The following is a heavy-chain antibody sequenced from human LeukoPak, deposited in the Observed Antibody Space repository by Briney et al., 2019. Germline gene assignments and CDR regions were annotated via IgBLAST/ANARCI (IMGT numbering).Heavy chain of an antibody. Sequence: GGSLRLSCAASGFTFNSFAMSWVRQAPGKGLEWVSGISGGGGKTYYADSVKGRFTISRDNSKNSLYLQMSSLRAEDTAVYYCAKDQPSDWGQGTLVTVSS. J-gene: IGHJ4*02. CDR2: ISGGGGKT. V-gene: IGHV3-23*01. CDR3: AKDQPSD. CDR1: GFTFNSFA.